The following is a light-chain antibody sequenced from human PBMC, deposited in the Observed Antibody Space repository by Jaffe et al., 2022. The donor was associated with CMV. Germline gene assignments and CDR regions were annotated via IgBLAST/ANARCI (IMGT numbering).Light chain of an antibody. CDR1: SSNIGASFH. J-gene: IGLJ1*01. V-gene: IGLV1-40*01. Sequence: QSVLTQPPSVSGAPGQRVTISCTGSSSNIGASFHVHWYQQVPGTAPKLLIFDNNNRPSGVPDRFSGSKSGTSASLAITGLQAEDEADYYCQSYDRSLTASVFGSGTKVTVL. CDR3: QSYDRSLTASV. CDR2: DNN.